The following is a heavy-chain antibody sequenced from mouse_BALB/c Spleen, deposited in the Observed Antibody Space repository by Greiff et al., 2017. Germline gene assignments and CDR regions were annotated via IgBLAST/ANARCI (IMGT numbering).Heavy chain of an antibody. J-gene: IGHJ3*01. V-gene: IGHV1-4*02. D-gene: IGHD2-3*01. CDR3: ARPYDGYRAWFAY. CDR2: INPSSGYT. Sequence: VQLQQSAAELARPGASVKMSCKASGYTFTSYTMHWVKQRPGQGLEWIGYINPSSGYTEYNQKFKDKTTLTADKSSSTAYTQLSSLTSEDSAVYYCARPYDGYRAWFAYWGQGTLVTVSA. CDR1: GYTFTSYT.